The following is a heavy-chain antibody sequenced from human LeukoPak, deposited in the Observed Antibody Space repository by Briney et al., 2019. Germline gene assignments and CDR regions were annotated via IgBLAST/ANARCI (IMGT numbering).Heavy chain of an antibody. J-gene: IGHJ5*02. V-gene: IGHV1-69*13. D-gene: IGHD2-2*01. CDR3: ARDRYCSSTSCPENWFDP. CDR2: IIPIFGTA. Sequence: SVKVSCKASGGTFSSYAISWVRQAPGQGLEWMGGIIPIFGTANYAQKFQGRVTITADESTSTAYMELSSLRSEDTAVYYCARDRYCSSTSCPENWFDPWGQGTLVTVSS. CDR1: GGTFSSYA.